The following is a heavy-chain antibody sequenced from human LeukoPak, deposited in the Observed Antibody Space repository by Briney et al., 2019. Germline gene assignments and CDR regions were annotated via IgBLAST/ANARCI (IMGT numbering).Heavy chain of an antibody. CDR3: AKDADTATIIYWYFDL. CDR1: GFTLSNFG. D-gene: IGHD5-18*01. Sequence: TGGSLRLSCTASGFTLSNFGMHWVRQAPGKGLEWVAVISDDGSNTFYADSVKGRFTISRDNSKNTLYLQLNSLRPEDTVVYYCAKDADTATIIYWYFDLWGRGTLVTVSS. CDR2: ISDDGSNT. J-gene: IGHJ2*01. V-gene: IGHV3-30*18.